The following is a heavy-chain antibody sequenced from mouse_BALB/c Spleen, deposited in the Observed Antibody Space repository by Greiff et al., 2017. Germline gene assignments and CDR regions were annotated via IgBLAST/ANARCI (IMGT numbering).Heavy chain of an antibody. CDR2: ISDGGSYI. J-gene: IGHJ2*01. CDR3: ARDGNSSY. D-gene: IGHD2-1*01. V-gene: IGHV5-4*02. CDR1: GFTFSDYY. Sequence: EVHLVESGGGLVKPGGSLKLSCAASGFTFSDYYMYWVRQTPEKRLEWVATISDGGSYIYYPDSVKGRFTISRDNAKNNLYLQMSSLKSEDTAMYYCARDGNSSYWGQGTTLTVSS.